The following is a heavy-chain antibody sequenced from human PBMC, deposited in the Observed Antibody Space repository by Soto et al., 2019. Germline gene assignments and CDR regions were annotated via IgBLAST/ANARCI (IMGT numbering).Heavy chain of an antibody. CDR1: GYTFTSYA. CDR2: INAGNGNT. CDR3: ARISSGGGYYDILTGYYFDY. V-gene: IGHV1-3*01. J-gene: IGHJ4*02. Sequence: ASVKVSCKASGYTFTSYAMHWVRQAPGQRLEWMGWINAGNGNTKYSQKFQGRVTITRDTSASTAYMELSSLRSEDTAVYYCARISSGGGYYDILTGYYFDYLGQGNLVTVSS. D-gene: IGHD3-9*01.